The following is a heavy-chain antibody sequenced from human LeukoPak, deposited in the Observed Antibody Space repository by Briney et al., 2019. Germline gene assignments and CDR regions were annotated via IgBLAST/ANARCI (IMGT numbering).Heavy chain of an antibody. V-gene: IGHV1-2*02. J-gene: IGHJ4*02. CDR2: IDPNTGDT. CDR3: ASYPGYNSVPPFDY. Sequence: ASVKVSCKASGYTFTGQYMHWVRQAPGQGLEWMGWIDPNTGDTKFAQKFQGRVTMTRDTTIGTAYMELSRLTSDDTAVYYCASYPGYNSVPPFDYWGQGTLVTVSS. CDR1: GYTFTGQY. D-gene: IGHD6-19*01.